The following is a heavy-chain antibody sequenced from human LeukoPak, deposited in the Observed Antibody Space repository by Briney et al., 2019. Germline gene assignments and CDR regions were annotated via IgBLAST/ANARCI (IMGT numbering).Heavy chain of an antibody. V-gene: IGHV4-59*01. CDR2: IYYSGST. Sequence: SETLSLTCTVSGGSISSYYWSWIRQPPGKGLEWIGYIYYSGSTNYNPSLKSRVTISVDTSKNQFSLKLSSVTAADTAVYYCARASGGYSYGRQGYYFDYWGQGTLVTVSS. J-gene: IGHJ4*02. CDR1: GGSISSYY. CDR3: ARASGGYSYGRQGYYFDY. D-gene: IGHD5-18*01.